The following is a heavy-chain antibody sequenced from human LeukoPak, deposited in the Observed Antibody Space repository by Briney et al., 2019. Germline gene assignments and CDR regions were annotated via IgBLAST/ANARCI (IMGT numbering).Heavy chain of an antibody. D-gene: IGHD1-1*01. J-gene: IGHJ4*02. CDR3: ARYTELLGRHFDY. CDR2: INPLTGST. CDR1: GYTFTDYY. Sequence: GASVKVSCKASGYTFTDYYMHWVRQAPRQGLEWVGWINPLTGSTGYAQKFQGRVTTTRDTSISTTYMELTRLRSDDTAVYFCARYTELLGRHFDYWGQGTLVTVFS. V-gene: IGHV1-2*02.